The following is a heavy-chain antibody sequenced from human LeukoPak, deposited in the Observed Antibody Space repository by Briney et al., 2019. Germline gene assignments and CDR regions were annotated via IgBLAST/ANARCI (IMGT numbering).Heavy chain of an antibody. D-gene: IGHD3-10*01. CDR2: IYYSGST. J-gene: IGHJ6*04. V-gene: IGHV4-31*03. Sequence: SETLSLTCTVSGGSISSGGYYWSWIRQHPGTGLEWIGYIYYSGSTYYNPSLKSRVTISVDTSKNQFSLKLSSVTAADTAVYYCARRKPSGSGSYYYYYYYGMDVWGKGTTVTVSS. CDR1: GGSISSGGYY. CDR3: ARRKPSGSGSYYYYYYYGMDV.